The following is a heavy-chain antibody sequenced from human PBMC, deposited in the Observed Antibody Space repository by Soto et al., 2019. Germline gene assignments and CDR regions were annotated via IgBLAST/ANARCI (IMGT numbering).Heavy chain of an antibody. CDR1: GGTFSSYA. CDR2: IIPIFGTA. D-gene: IGHD1-26*01. CDR3: ARGVPKWELPGFDY. J-gene: IGHJ4*02. Sequence: GASVKVSCKASGGTFSSYAISWVRQAPGQGLEWMGGIIPIFGTANYAQKFQGRVTITADESTSTAYMELSSLSSEDPPVHYCARGVPKWELPGFDYWGQGTLVTVS. V-gene: IGHV1-69*13.